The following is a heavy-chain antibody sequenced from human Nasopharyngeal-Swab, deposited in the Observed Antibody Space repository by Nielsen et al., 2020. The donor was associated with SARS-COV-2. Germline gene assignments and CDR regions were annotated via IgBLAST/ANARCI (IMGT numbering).Heavy chain of an antibody. J-gene: IGHJ6*02. V-gene: IGHV3-23*01. CDR2: ISGSGDKT. D-gene: IGHD3-3*01. Sequence: GESLKISCAASGFTFNTYAMSWVRQAPGKGLEWVSAISGSGDKTYYADSVKGRFTISRDNSKKTLYLQMNSLRAEDTALYYCARADVLRFLEWFNCGLDVWGQGTTVTVSS. CDR3: ARADVLRFLEWFNCGLDV. CDR1: GFTFNTYA.